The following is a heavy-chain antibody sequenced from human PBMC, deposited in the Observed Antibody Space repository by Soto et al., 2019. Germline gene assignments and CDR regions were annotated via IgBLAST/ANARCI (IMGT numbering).Heavy chain of an antibody. CDR1: GDSISSATHY. CDR3: ARLRASSWYMGGYLDY. J-gene: IGHJ4*02. V-gene: IGHV4-31*03. D-gene: IGHD6-13*01. Sequence: SETLSLTCKVSGDSISSATHYWKWMRQHPGKGLEWIGYVSSSGNSYYSPSLKSRVFMSVDTSKNLFSLKLSSVTAADTAIYYCARLRASSWYMGGYLDYWGQGTLVTVSS. CDR2: VSSSGNS.